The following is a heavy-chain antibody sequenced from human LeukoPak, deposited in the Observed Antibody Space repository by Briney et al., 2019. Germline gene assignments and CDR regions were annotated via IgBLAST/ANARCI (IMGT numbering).Heavy chain of an antibody. CDR3: ARETTGYPYYFDY. CDR2: IIPIFGTA. V-gene: IGHV1-69*13. J-gene: IGHJ4*02. D-gene: IGHD6-25*01. CDR1: GGTFSSYA. Sequence: SVKVSCKASGGTFSSYAISWVRRAPGQGLEWMGGIIPIFGTANYAQKFQGRVTITADESTSTAYMELSSLRSEDTAVYYCARETTGYPYYFDYWGQGTLVTVSS.